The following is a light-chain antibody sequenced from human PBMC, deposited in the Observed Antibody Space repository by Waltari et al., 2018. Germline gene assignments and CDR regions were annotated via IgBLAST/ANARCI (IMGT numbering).Light chain of an antibody. V-gene: IGLV1-44*01. CDR1: TSNIVTNT. CDR2: ANY. Sequence: QSVLTQPPSTSGTPGQRVTISCSGSTSNIVTNTVTWYQLLPGTAPKTVIFANYHRPSGVPDRFSASKSGTSASLVISGLQSEDEADYFCATWDDGLSGRVFGGGTKVTVL. J-gene: IGLJ3*02. CDR3: ATWDDGLSGRV.